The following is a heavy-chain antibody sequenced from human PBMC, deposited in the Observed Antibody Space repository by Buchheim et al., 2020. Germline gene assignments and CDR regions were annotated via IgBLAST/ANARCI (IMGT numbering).Heavy chain of an antibody. D-gene: IGHD2-2*01. J-gene: IGHJ6*02. CDR3: AREKQEYCSSTSCYANYYYGMDV. CDR1: GGSISSSNW. CDR2: IYHSGST. Sequence: QVQLQESGPGLVKPSGTLSLTCAVSGGSISSSNWWSWVRQPPGKGLEWIGEIYHSGSTNYNPSLTSRITISVDKSKNQFSLKLSSVTAADTAVYYCAREKQEYCSSTSCYANYYYGMDVWGQGTT. V-gene: IGHV4-4*02.